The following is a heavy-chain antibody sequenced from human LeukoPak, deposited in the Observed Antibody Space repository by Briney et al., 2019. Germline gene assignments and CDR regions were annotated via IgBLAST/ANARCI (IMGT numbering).Heavy chain of an antibody. CDR1: GFTFDDYA. CDR3: ERSGSSGRVY. Sequence: GGSLRLSCAASGFTFDDYAMHWVRQAPGKGLEWVSGISWNSGSIGYADSVKGRFTISRDNAKNSLYLQMNSLRAEDTALYYCERSGSSGRVYWGQGTLVTVSS. J-gene: IGHJ4*02. CDR2: ISWNSGSI. V-gene: IGHV3-9*01. D-gene: IGHD6-19*01.